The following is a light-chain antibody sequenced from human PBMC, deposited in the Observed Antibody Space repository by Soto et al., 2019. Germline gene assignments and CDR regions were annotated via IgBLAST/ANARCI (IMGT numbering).Light chain of an antibody. CDR1: HILQYSNGYNY. Sequence: DIVMTQSPLSLPVTPGEPASMSCRSSHILQYSNGYNYLDWYLQKPGQSPQLLIYLGSNRASGVPDRLSGSGSGTEFTLKITRVEAEDVGVYYCMQALQTPITFGQGTRLEIK. V-gene: IGKV2-28*01. J-gene: IGKJ5*01. CDR2: LGS. CDR3: MQALQTPIT.